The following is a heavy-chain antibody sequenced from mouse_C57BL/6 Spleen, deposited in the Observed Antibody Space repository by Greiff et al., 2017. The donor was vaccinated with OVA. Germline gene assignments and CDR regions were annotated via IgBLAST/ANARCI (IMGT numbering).Heavy chain of an antibody. CDR2: ISSGGDYI. CDR1: GFTFSSYA. V-gene: IGHV5-9-1*02. J-gene: IGHJ2*01. Sequence: EVKLVESGEGLVKPGGSLKLSCAASGFTFSSYAMSWVRQPPEKRLEWVAYISSGGDYIYYADTVKGRFTISRDNARNTLYLQMSSLKSEDTAMYYCTREGGGDYYDYWGQGTTRTVSS. CDR3: TREGGGDYYDY.